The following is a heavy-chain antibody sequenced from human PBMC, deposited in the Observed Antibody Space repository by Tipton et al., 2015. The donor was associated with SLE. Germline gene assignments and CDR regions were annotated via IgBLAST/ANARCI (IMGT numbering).Heavy chain of an antibody. CDR2: MYYSGTT. D-gene: IGHD2-21*01. J-gene: IGHJ4*03. CDR3: ARSRLLDCGGDCYLDY. CDR1: GASISSYY. Sequence: TLSLTCTVPGASISSYYWSWIRQPPGKGLEWIGYMYYSGTTNYNPSLKSRVTISVDTSKNQFSLNLNSVTAADTAVYYCARSRLLDCGGDCYLDYWGQGTLVTASS. V-gene: IGHV4-59*07.